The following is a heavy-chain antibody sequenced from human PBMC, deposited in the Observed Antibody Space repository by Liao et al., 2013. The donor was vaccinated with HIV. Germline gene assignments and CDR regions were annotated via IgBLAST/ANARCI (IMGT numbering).Heavy chain of an antibody. CDR2: TYYSGST. D-gene: IGHD3-22*01. V-gene: IGHV4-39*07. CDR1: GGSISSSSYY. Sequence: QLQLQESGPGLVKPSETLSLTCTVSGGSISSSSYYWGWIRQPPGKGLEWIGSTYYSGSTYYNPSLKSRVTISVDTSKNQFSLKLSSVSAADTAVYYCARDPDYYDSSGYPTFFDLWGRGTLVTVSS. J-gene: IGHJ2*01. CDR3: ARDPDYYDSSGYPTFFDL.